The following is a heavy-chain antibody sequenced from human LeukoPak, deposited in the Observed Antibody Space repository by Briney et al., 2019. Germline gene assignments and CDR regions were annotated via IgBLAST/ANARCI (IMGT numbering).Heavy chain of an antibody. Sequence: PSETLSLTCTVSGYSISNGYYWGWIRQSPGKGLEWVDSVSHRGSTYYNPSLKSRVTISVDTSKNQFSLKLSSVTAADTAVYYCAREVGLIITPLAFDIWGQGTILTVSS. CDR3: AREVGLIITPLAFDI. D-gene: IGHD3-10*01. V-gene: IGHV4-38-2*02. CDR1: GYSISNGYY. CDR2: VSHRGST. J-gene: IGHJ3*02.